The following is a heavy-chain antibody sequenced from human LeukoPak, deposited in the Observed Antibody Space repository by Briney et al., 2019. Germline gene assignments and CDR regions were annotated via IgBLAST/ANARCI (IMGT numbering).Heavy chain of an antibody. CDR1: GYTFTGYY. CDR2: INPNSGGT. CDR3: ARDPYPAPYCYDSSGYHNWFDP. Sequence: GASVKVSCKASGYTFTGYYMHWVRQAPGQGLEWMGRINPNSGGTNYAQKFQGRVTMTRDTSISTAYMELSRLRSDDTAVYYCARDPYPAPYCYDSSGYHNWFDPWGQGTLVTVSS. J-gene: IGHJ5*02. V-gene: IGHV1-2*06. D-gene: IGHD3-22*01.